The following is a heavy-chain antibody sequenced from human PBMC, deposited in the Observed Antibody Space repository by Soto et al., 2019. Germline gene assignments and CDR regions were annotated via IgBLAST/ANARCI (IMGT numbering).Heavy chain of an antibody. D-gene: IGHD6-13*01. J-gene: IGHJ6*02. CDR1: GFTFSVSA. CDR2: IRSKANSYAT. V-gene: IGHV3-73*01. Sequence: GGSLRLSCAASGFTFSVSAMQWVREASGKGLEWVGRIRSKANSYATAYAASVKGRFTISRDDSKNTAYLQMNSLKTEDTAVYYCTRRAAAAAVVPYGMDVWGQGTTVTVSS. CDR3: TRRAAAAAVVPYGMDV.